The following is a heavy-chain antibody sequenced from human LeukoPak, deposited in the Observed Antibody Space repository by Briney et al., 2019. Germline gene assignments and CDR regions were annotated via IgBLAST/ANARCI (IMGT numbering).Heavy chain of an antibody. CDR3: ARNYYDFWSGYSDY. J-gene: IGHJ4*02. Sequence: PSETLSFTCTVSGGSISSSSYYWGWIRQPPGKGLEWIGSIYYSGSTYYNPSLKSRVTISVDTSKNQFSLKLSSVTAADTAVYYCARNYYDFWSGYSDYWGQGTLVTVSS. V-gene: IGHV4-39*01. D-gene: IGHD3-3*01. CDR2: IYYSGST. CDR1: GGSISSSSYY.